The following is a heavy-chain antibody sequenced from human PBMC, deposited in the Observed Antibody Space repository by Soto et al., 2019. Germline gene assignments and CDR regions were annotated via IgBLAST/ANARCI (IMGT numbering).Heavy chain of an antibody. V-gene: IGHV1-2*02. Sequence: QVQLVQSGAEVKKPGASVKVSCKASGYTFTGYYMHWVRQAPGQGLEWMGWINPNSGGTNYAQKLQGRVTMTRDTSISTAYMELSRLRSDDTAVYYCAREPQKLPGNYSHGMDVWGQGTTVTVSS. D-gene: IGHD1-7*01. CDR2: INPNSGGT. J-gene: IGHJ6*02. CDR3: AREPQKLPGNYSHGMDV. CDR1: GYTFTGYY.